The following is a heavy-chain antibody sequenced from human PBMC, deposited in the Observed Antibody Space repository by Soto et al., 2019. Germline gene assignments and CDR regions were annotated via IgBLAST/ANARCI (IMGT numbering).Heavy chain of an antibody. CDR3: AKDSTHQKTIVVVPAAINTPAPDPNFDY. Sequence: GGSLRLSCAASGFTFSSYAMSWVRQAPGKGLEWVSAISGSGGSTYYADSVKGRFTISRDNSKNTLYLQMNSLRAEDTAVYYCAKDSTHQKTIVVVPAAINTPAPDPNFDYWGQGTLVTVSS. D-gene: IGHD2-2*01. CDR1: GFTFSSYA. J-gene: IGHJ4*02. CDR2: ISGSGGST. V-gene: IGHV3-23*01.